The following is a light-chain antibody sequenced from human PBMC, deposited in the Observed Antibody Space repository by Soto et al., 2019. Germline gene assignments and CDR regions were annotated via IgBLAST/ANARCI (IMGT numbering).Light chain of an antibody. Sequence: DVVMTQTPLALAVAPGQPASSSCKSSESLLHITGETFLFWYLQKPGQSPQLLIYEVSTRVSGVPDRFSGSGSGTDSTLEISRVETDDVGIYYCMQSTQLPPTFGQGTQLEIK. J-gene: IGKJ5*01. CDR3: MQSTQLPPT. CDR2: EVS. V-gene: IGKV2D-29*02. CDR1: ESLLHITGETF.